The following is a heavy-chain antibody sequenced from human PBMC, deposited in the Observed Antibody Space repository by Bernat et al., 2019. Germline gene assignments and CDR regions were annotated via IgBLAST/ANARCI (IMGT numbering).Heavy chain of an antibody. CDR3: ARLGEGNYYDSSGYYLDAFDI. J-gene: IGHJ3*02. Sequence: QVQLQQWGAGLLKPPETLSLTCAVYGGSFSGYYWSWIRQPPGKGLEWIGYIYYSGSTNYNPSLKSRVTISVDTSKNQFSLKLSSVTAADTAVYYCARLGEGNYYDSSGYYLDAFDIWGQGTMVTVSS. CDR1: GGSFSGYY. CDR2: IYYSGST. D-gene: IGHD3-22*01. V-gene: IGHV4-34*11.